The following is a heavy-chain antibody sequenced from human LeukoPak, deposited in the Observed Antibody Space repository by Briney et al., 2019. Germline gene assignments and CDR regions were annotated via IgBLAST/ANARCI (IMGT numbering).Heavy chain of an antibody. CDR2: IYPGDSDT. D-gene: IGHD3-22*01. CDR3: ARTPYYYGSSGTATRGAFDI. CDR1: GYSFTSYC. Sequence: GESLKISCKGSGYSFTSYCIGWVRQMPGKGLEWMGIIYPGDSDTRYSPSFQGQVTISADKSISTAYLQWSSLKASDTAMYYCARTPYYYGSSGTATRGAFDIWGQGTMVTVSS. J-gene: IGHJ3*02. V-gene: IGHV5-51*01.